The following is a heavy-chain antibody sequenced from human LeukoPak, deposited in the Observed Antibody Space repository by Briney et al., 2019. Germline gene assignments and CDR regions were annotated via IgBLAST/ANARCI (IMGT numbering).Heavy chain of an antibody. CDR3: ARDFPLEYSSSAGAPIYYYYGMDV. CDR1: GGTFSSYA. CDR2: INAGNGNT. Sequence: GSSVKVSCKASGGTFSSYAISWVRQAPGQRLEWMGWINAGNGNTKYSQKFQGRVTITRDTSASTAYMELSSLRSEDTAVYYCARDFPLEYSSSAGAPIYYYYGMDVWGQGTTVTVSS. D-gene: IGHD6-6*01. J-gene: IGHJ6*02. V-gene: IGHV1-3*01.